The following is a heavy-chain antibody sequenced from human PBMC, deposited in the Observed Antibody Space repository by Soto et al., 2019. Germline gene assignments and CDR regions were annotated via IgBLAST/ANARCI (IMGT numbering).Heavy chain of an antibody. CDR3: ARGRYSSSSYYYYYMDV. D-gene: IGHD6-6*01. CDR1: GYTFTGYY. Sequence: QVQLVQSGAEVKKPGASVKVSCKASGYTFTGYYMHWVRQAPGQGLEWMGWINPNSGGTNYAQKFQGWVTMTRDTSISTAYVELSRLRSDDTAVYYCARGRYSSSSYYYYYMDVWGKGTTVTVSS. CDR2: INPNSGGT. V-gene: IGHV1-2*04. J-gene: IGHJ6*03.